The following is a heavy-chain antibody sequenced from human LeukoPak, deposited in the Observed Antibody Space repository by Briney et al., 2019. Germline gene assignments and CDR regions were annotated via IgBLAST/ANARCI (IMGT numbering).Heavy chain of an antibody. J-gene: IGHJ4*02. CDR1: GGSISIYY. CDR2: IYTSGST. CDR3: ASEYYYNSSGYYY. Sequence: SETLSLTCTVSGGSISIYYGSWIRHPAGKGLEWVGRIYTSGSTNYNPSLKSRVTIAVDKTKQQFPLKLSTVTAADAAVYYCASEYYYNSSGYYYWGQGTLVTVSS. D-gene: IGHD3-22*01. V-gene: IGHV4-4*07.